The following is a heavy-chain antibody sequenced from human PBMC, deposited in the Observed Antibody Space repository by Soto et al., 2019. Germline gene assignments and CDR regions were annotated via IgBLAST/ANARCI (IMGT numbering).Heavy chain of an antibody. J-gene: IGHJ4*02. CDR1: GFTFNTYA. CDR3: AKELVNSGWTYFDY. CDR2: ISDSGGRT. D-gene: IGHD6-19*01. V-gene: IGHV3-23*01. Sequence: GGSLRLSCAASGFTFNTYAMSWVRQAPGKGLEWVSAISDSGGRTYYADSVKGRFTTSRDNSKNTLYLQMNSLRAEDTAVYFCAKELVNSGWTYFDYWGQGTLVTVSS.